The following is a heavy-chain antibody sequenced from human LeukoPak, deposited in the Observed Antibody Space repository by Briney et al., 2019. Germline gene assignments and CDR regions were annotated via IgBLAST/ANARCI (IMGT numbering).Heavy chain of an antibody. CDR1: GFTFSNYA. D-gene: IGHD4/OR15-4a*01. J-gene: IGHJ4*02. CDR3: ARLQGASDS. CDR2: IDTSGSFT. Sequence: GGSLRLSCAASGFTFSNYAMTWVRQAPGKGLEWVSSIDTSGSFTYYADSVKGRFTISRDSSKNTLYLQMDNLRADDTAVYYCARLQGASDSWGQGTLVTVSS. V-gene: IGHV3-23*05.